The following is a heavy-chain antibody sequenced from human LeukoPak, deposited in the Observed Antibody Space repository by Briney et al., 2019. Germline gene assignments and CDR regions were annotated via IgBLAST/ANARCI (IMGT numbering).Heavy chain of an antibody. CDR2: IYYSGST. J-gene: IGHJ3*02. D-gene: IGHD3-22*01. Sequence: SETLSLTCAVSGGSISSGSYYWGWIRQPPGKGLEWIGSIYYSGSTYYNPSLKSRVTISVDTSKNQFSLKLSSVTAADTAVYYCAREGGDYYDSSGYHAFDIWGQGTMVTVSS. V-gene: IGHV4-39*07. CDR3: AREGGDYYDSSGYHAFDI. CDR1: GGSISSGSYY.